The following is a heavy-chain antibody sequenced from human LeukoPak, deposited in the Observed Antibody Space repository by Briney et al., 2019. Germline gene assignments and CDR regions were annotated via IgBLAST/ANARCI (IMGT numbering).Heavy chain of an antibody. CDR2: ISGSGGST. D-gene: IGHD6-19*01. CDR3: AKDHYSSGWYATPFDY. Sequence: GGSLRLSCAASGFTLSSYAMSWVRQAPGKGLEWVSAISGSGGSTYYADSVKGRFTISRDNSKNTLYLQMNSLRAEDTAVYYCAKDHYSSGWYATPFDYWGQGTLVTVSS. CDR1: GFTLSSYA. V-gene: IGHV3-23*01. J-gene: IGHJ4*02.